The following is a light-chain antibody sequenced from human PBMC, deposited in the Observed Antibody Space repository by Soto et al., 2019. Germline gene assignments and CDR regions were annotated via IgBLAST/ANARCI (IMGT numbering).Light chain of an antibody. Sequence: DIVMTQSPDSLAVSLGERATVNCKSSQGVLFSSNNKNYLAWYQQKPGQPPKLLIYWASTRESGVPDRFSGSGSGTDFTLTISSLQAEDVAVYYCQQYYNTPLAFGQGTKVDIK. CDR3: QQYYNTPLA. CDR1: QGVLFSSNNKNY. V-gene: IGKV4-1*01. CDR2: WAS. J-gene: IGKJ1*01.